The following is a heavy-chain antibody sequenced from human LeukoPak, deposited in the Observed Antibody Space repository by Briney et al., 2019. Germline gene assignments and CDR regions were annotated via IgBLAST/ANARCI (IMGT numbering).Heavy chain of an antibody. CDR1: GFSLSTSGVG. V-gene: IGHV2-5*02. CDR2: IYWDDDK. CDR3: AHRPRSGDAFDI. Sequence: SGPTLVNPTQPLTLTYTFSGFSLSTSGVGVGWIRQPPVKALEWLALIYWDDDKRYNPSRKSRVTITKETCKNQVVLTMTNMDPVDTATYYCAHRPRSGDAFDIWGQGTMLTVSS. J-gene: IGHJ3*02. D-gene: IGHD3-10*01.